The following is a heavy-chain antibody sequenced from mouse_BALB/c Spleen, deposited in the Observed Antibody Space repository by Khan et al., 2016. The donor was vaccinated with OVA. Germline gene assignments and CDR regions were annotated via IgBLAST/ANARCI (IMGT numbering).Heavy chain of an antibody. D-gene: IGHD4-1*01. CDR3: ASHLTGSFAY. CDR1: GFTFSSYS. V-gene: IGHV5-6*02. CDR2: ISSGGDYT. J-gene: IGHJ3*01. Sequence: EVKLEESGGDLVKPGGSLKLSCAASGFTFSSYSMSWVRQTPDKRLEWVATISSGGDYTYYPDNVKGRFTISRDNAKNTLNLQMSSLKSEDTAMYYCASHLTGSFAYWGQGTLVTVSA.